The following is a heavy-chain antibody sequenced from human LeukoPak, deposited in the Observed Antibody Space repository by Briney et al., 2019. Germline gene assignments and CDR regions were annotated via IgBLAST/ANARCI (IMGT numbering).Heavy chain of an antibody. V-gene: IGHV4-39*07. D-gene: IGHD3-3*01. Sequence: SETLSLTCSFSGGSISSRSYYWGWIRQPPGKGLEWIGCIYYSGSTYYNPSLKSRVTISVDTSKNQFSLKLSSVTAADTAVYYCARASGYDFWSGDEIGYWFDPWGQGTLVTVSS. CDR1: GGSISSRSYY. CDR2: IYYSGST. CDR3: ARASGYDFWSGDEIGYWFDP. J-gene: IGHJ5*02.